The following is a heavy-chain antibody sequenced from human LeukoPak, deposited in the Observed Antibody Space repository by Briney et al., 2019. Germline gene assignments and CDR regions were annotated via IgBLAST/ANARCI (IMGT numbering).Heavy chain of an antibody. V-gene: IGHV5-51*01. CDR3: AKDGSGDRDRLNWFDP. CDR1: GYSFTSYW. J-gene: IGHJ5*02. Sequence: GESLKISCKGSGYSFTSYWIGWVRQMPGKGLEWMGIIYPGDSDTRYSPSFQGQVTISADKSISTAYLQWSSLKASDTAMYYCAKDGSGDRDRLNWFDPWGQGTLVTVSS. D-gene: IGHD3-10*01. CDR2: IYPGDSDT.